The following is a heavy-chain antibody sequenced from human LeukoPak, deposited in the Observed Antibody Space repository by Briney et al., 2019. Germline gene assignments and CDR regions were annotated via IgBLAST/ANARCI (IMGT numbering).Heavy chain of an antibody. CDR3: ARGRYNFGISFFDY. J-gene: IGHJ4*02. CDR1: GSTFSSYS. CDR2: ISSSSSYI. Sequence: GGSLRLSCAASGSTFSSYSMNWVRQAPGKGLEWVSSISSSSSYIYYTDSVKGRFTISRDNAKNSLHLQINSLRAEDTAVYFCARGRYNFGISFFDYWGQGTLVTVSS. D-gene: IGHD5-18*01. V-gene: IGHV3-21*04.